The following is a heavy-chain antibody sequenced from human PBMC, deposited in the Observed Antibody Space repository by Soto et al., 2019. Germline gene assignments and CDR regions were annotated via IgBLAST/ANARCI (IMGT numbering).Heavy chain of an antibody. D-gene: IGHD3-22*01. CDR1: GYTFTSYD. CDR3: ARAYYYDSSGYYDAFDI. J-gene: IGHJ3*02. CDR2: MNPNSGTA. Sequence: SLEVSCKASGYTFTSYDINWVRQATGQGLEWMGWMNPNSGTANYAQKFQGRVTITADESTSTAYVELSSLRSEDTAVYYCARAYYYDSSGYYDAFDIWGQGTMVTVSS. V-gene: IGHV1-69*13.